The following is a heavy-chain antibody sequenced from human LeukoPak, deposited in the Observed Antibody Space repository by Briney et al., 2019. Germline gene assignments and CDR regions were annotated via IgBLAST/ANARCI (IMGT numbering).Heavy chain of an antibody. CDR2: ISGSGDRT. V-gene: IGHV3-23*01. D-gene: IGHD3-10*01. CDR3: AKGYYGSGSYGWFDY. Sequence: GSLRLSCAASGFAFSSSAMSWVRQAPGKGLEWVSTISGSGDRTYYADSVKGRFTISRDNSKNTLFLHMNSLRAEDTAVYSCAKGYYGSGSYGWFDYWGQGTLVTVSS. J-gene: IGHJ4*02. CDR1: GFAFSSSA.